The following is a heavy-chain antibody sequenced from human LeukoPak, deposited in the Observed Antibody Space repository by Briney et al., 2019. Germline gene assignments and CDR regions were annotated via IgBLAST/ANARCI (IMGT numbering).Heavy chain of an antibody. V-gene: IGHV4-39*07. CDR3: ARDLYYYGSGFDY. D-gene: IGHD3-10*01. CDR1: GGSISSSSYY. Sequence: SETLSLTCTVSGGSISSSSYYWGWIRQPPGKGLEWIGSIYYSGSTYYNPSLKSRVTISVDTSKNQFSLKLSSVTAADTAVYYCARDLYYYGSGFDYWGQGTLVTVSS. J-gene: IGHJ4*02. CDR2: IYYSGST.